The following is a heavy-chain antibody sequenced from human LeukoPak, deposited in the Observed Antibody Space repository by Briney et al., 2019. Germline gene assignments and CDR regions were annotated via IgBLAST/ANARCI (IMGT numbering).Heavy chain of an antibody. V-gene: IGHV4-30-4*08. CDR2: IYYSGST. D-gene: IGHD3-3*01. CDR1: GGSISSGDYY. J-gene: IGHJ5*02. CDR3: ARTIYDFWSGYPPTNWFDP. Sequence: PSETLSLTCTVSGGSISSGDYYWSWIRQPPGKCLEWIGYIYYSGSTYYNPSLKSRVTISVDTSKNQFSLKLSSVTAADTAVYYCARTIYDFWSGYPPTNWFDPWGQGTLVTVSS.